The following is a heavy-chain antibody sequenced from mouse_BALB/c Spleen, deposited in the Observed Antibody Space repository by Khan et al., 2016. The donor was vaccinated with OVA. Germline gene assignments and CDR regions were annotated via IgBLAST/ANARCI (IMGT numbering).Heavy chain of an antibody. Sequence: VQLKQSGAELVKPGASVKLSCTASGFNIKDTYIHWVKQRPEQGLEWIGRIDPANGHTKYDPNFLGKATITADTSSNTAYLQLSSLTSEDTAVYYCARRRGNYEAYDMDYWGQGTSVTVSS. CDR2: IDPANGHT. J-gene: IGHJ4*01. V-gene: IGHV14-3*02. D-gene: IGHD2-1*01. CDR3: ARRRGNYEAYDMDY. CDR1: GFNIKDTY.